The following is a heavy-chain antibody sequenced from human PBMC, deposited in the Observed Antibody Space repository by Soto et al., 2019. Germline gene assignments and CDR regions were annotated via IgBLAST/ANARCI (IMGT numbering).Heavy chain of an antibody. Sequence: SETLSLTCAAYGGSFSGYYWSWIRQPPGKGLEWIGEINHSGSTNYNPSLKSRVTISVDTSKNQFSLKLSSVTAADTAVYYCARRITMVRGVINYYFDYWGQGTLVTVSS. V-gene: IGHV4-34*01. D-gene: IGHD3-10*01. CDR1: GGSFSGYY. CDR2: INHSGST. J-gene: IGHJ4*02. CDR3: ARRITMVRGVINYYFDY.